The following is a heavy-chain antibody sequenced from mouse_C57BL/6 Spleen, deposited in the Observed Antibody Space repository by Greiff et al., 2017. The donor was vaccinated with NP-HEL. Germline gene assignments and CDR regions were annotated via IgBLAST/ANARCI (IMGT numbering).Heavy chain of an antibody. Sequence: VKLQQSGAELVRPGTSVKVSCKASGYAFTNYLIEWVKQRPGQGLEWIGVINPGSGGTNYNEKFKGKATLTADKSSSTAYMQLSSLTSEDSAVYFCARGDYDYDVDAMDYWGQGTSVTVSS. CDR3: ARGDYDYDVDAMDY. CDR2: INPGSGGT. J-gene: IGHJ4*01. D-gene: IGHD2-4*01. V-gene: IGHV1-54*01. CDR1: GYAFTNYL.